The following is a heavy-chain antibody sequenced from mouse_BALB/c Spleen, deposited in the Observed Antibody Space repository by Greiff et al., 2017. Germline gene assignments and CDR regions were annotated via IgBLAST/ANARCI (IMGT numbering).Heavy chain of an antibody. CDR2: ISYSGST. CDR1: GYSITSDYA. Sequence: DVQLVESGPGLVKPSQSLSLTCTVTGYSITSDYAWNWIRQFPGNKLEWMGYISYSGSTSYNPSLKSRISITRDTSKNQFFLQLNSVTTEDTATYYCARGWDGGAMDYWGQGTSVTVSS. CDR3: ARGWDGGAMDY. D-gene: IGHD4-1*01. J-gene: IGHJ4*01. V-gene: IGHV3-2*02.